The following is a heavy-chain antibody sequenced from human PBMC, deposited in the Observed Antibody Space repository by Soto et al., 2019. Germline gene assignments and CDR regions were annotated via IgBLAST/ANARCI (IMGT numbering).Heavy chain of an antibody. CDR1: GGSFSGYY. CDR2: INHSGST. D-gene: IGHD6-6*01. J-gene: IGHJ6*02. V-gene: IGHV4-34*01. Sequence: SETLSLTCAVYGGSFSGYYWSWIRQPPGKGLEWIGEINHSGSTNYNPSLKSRVTISVDTSKNQFCLNLSSVTAADTAVYYCGWREYSGSSFYSFTSDVHVWGQGTTVTVSS. CDR3: GWREYSGSSFYSFTSDVHV.